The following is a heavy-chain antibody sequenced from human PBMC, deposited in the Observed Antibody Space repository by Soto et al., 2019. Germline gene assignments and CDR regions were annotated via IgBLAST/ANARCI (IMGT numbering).Heavy chain of an antibody. CDR2: ISAYNGNT. V-gene: IGHV1-18*01. J-gene: IGHJ6*03. D-gene: IGHD3-10*01. CDR3: AKYGLYGSHYYYYYMDV. CDR1: GYTFTSYG. Sequence: GASVKVSCKASGYTFTSYGISWVRQAPGQGLEWMGWISAYNGNTNYAQKLQGRVTMTTDTSTSTAYMELRSLRSDDTAVYYCAKYGLYGSHYYYYYMDVCGKGTTVTVS.